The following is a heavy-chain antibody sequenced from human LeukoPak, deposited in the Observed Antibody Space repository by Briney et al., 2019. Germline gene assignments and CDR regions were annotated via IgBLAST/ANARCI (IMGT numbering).Heavy chain of an antibody. V-gene: IGHV4-59*01. J-gene: IGHJ4*02. CDR2: IYYSGST. Sequence: SETLSLTCTVSGGSISSYYWSWIRQPPGKGLEWIGYIYYSGSTNYNPSLKSRVTISVDTSKNQFSLKLSSVTAADTAVYYRARGDLLVDYWGQGTLVTVSS. CDR3: ARGDLLVDY. CDR1: GGSISSYY.